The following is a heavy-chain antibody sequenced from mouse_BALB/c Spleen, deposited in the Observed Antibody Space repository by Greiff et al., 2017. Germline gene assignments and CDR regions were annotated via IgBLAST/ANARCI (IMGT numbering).Heavy chain of an antibody. V-gene: IGHV7-1*02. Sequence: EVKLMESGGGLVQPGGSLRLSCATSGFTFSDFYMEWVRQPPGKRREWIAASRNKANDYTTEYSASVKGRFIVSRDTSQSILYLQMNALRAEDTAIYYCARDAVWSYAMDYWGQGTSVTVSS. CDR3: ARDAVWSYAMDY. J-gene: IGHJ4*01. CDR1: GFTFSDFY. D-gene: IGHD2-10*02. CDR2: SRNKANDYTT.